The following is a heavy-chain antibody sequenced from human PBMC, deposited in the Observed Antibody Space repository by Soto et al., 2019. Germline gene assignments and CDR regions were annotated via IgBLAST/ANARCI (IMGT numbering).Heavy chain of an antibody. CDR1: GFTFSSYA. V-gene: IGHV3-23*01. J-gene: IGHJ6*02. CDR2: ISGSGGST. CDR3: AAHLKREYSSSPTYYYYGMDV. Sequence: GGSLRLSCAASGFTFSSYAMSWVRQAPGKGLEWVSAISGSGGSTNYADSVKGRFTISRDNSKNTLYLQMNSLRAEDTAVYYCAAHLKREYSSSPTYYYYGMDVWGQGTTVTVSS. D-gene: IGHD6-13*01.